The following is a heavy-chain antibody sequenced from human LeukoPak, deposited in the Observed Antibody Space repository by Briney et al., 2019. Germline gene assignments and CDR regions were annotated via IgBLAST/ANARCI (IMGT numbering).Heavy chain of an antibody. D-gene: IGHD3-22*01. CDR3: ARQRGYHYDSATNRFSDL. Sequence: SETLSLTCTVSGGSISSSSYYWGWIRQPPGKGLEWIGSVNYSGITYYNPSLKSRVTISVDTSKNQFSLRQSSVTAADTAVYYCARQRGYHYDSATNRFSDLWGQGTRVTVSS. CDR2: VNYSGIT. CDR1: GGSISSSSYY. V-gene: IGHV4-39*01. J-gene: IGHJ5*02.